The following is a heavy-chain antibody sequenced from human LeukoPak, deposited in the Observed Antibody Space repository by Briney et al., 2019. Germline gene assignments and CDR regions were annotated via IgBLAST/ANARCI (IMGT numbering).Heavy chain of an antibody. CDR2: ISGSGDRT. J-gene: IGHJ4*02. V-gene: IGHV3-23*01. D-gene: IGHD3-22*01. CDR3: AKDLAYDSTDYHVVFDC. Sequence: GGSLRLSRAASGFTFSTYAMSWVRQAPGKGLEWVSAISGSGDRTYHADSVKGRFTTSRDNSKNTLYLQMNSLRAEDTAIYYCAKDLAYDSTDYHVVFDCWGQGTLVTVSS. CDR1: GFTFSTYA.